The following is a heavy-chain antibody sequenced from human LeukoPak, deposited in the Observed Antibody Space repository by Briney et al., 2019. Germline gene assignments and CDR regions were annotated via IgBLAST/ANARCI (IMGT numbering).Heavy chain of an antibody. V-gene: IGHV3-21*01. CDR3: ARGYCSGGSRNCDYFDY. J-gene: IGHJ4*02. Sequence: GGSLRLSCAASGFTFSSYSMNWVRQAPGKGLEWVSSISSSSSYIYYADSVKGRFTISRDNAKNSLYPQMNSLRAEDTAVYYCARGYCSGGSRNCDYFDYWGQGTLVTVSS. D-gene: IGHD2-15*01. CDR2: ISSSSSYI. CDR1: GFTFSSYS.